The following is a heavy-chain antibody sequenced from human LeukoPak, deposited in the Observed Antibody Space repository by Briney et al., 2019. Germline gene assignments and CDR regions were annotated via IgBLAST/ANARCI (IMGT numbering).Heavy chain of an antibody. CDR1: GGSISSDH. CDR2: IYYSGRT. Sequence: SETLSLTCSVSGGSISSDHWNWIRQTPGKGLEWIGCIYYSGRTYYNPSLKSRVTISVDMSKSQFSLRLTSVTAADTAVYYCARGRLGATYWGQGTLVTVSS. V-gene: IGHV4-59*01. D-gene: IGHD1-26*01. J-gene: IGHJ4*02. CDR3: ARGRLGATY.